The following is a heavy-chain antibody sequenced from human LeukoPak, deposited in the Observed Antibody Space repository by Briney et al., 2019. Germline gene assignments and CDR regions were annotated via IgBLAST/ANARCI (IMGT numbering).Heavy chain of an antibody. CDR2: INPNSGGT. V-gene: IGHV1-2*02. Sequence: ASVKVSCKASGYTFTGYYMHWVRQAPGQGLEWMGWINPNSGGTNYAQKFQGRVTMTRDTSISTAYMELSRLRSGDTAVYYCARDLGDSADAFDIWGQGTMVTVSS. CDR3: ARDLGDSADAFDI. CDR1: GYTFTGYY. J-gene: IGHJ3*02. D-gene: IGHD1-26*01.